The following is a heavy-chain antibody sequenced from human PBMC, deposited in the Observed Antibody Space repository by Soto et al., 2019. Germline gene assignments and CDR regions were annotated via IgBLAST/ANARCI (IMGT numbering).Heavy chain of an antibody. D-gene: IGHD6-6*01. CDR3: ARHDYTTSSPYFEY. V-gene: IGHV4-39*01. J-gene: IGHJ4*02. CDR2: ISYSGST. CDR1: GGSIRRNSYY. Sequence: ASETLSLTCSVSGGSIRRNSYYWGWIRQPPGKGLEWIGSISYSGSTYYNPSLRSRVTVSVDTSTNQFSLSLSSVTAADTAVYYCARHDYTTSSPYFEYWGQGTLVTVSS.